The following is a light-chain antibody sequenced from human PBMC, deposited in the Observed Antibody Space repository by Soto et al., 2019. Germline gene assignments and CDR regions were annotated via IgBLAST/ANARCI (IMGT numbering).Light chain of an antibody. Sequence: EIVLAQSPATLSLSPGERATLSCRASQNVHNYLCWYQQKPGQAPRLLIYDASNRATGIPARFSGSGSGTDFTLTISSLEPEDFAVYYCQQRYDWPPLTFGGGTKVEIK. CDR1: QNVHNY. CDR3: QQRYDWPPLT. CDR2: DAS. V-gene: IGKV3-11*01. J-gene: IGKJ4*01.